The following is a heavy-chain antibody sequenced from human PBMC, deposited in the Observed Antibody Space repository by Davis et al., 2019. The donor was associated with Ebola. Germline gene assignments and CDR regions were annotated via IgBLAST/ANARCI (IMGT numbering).Heavy chain of an antibody. J-gene: IGHJ3*02. D-gene: IGHD3-9*01. V-gene: IGHV5-51*01. CDR2: IYPGDSDI. CDR3: ASLRRSITGFDDGYDI. Sequence: GESLKISCKDSGNRFNSHWIGWVRQMPGKGLEWMGIIYPGDSDIRYSPSFRGQVTISADNSIKTAFLHWSSLKASDTAIYYCASLRRSITGFDDGYDIWGQGTMVTVSS. CDR1: GNRFNSHW.